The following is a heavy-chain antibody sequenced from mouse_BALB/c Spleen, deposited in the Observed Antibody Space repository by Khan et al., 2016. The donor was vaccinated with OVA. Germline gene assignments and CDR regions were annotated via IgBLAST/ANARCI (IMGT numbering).Heavy chain of an antibody. CDR2: IHYSGST. CDR1: GYSITSGYS. V-gene: IGHV3-1*02. Sequence: EVQLQESGPDLVKPSQSLSLTCTVTGYSITSGYSWHWIRQFPGNRLEWMAYIHYSGSTNYNPSLKSRISITRDTSKNQFFMQLNSVTPEATATDYCARFNYCGSSFSYWGQGNLVTVSA. CDR3: ARFNYCGSSFSY. J-gene: IGHJ3*01. D-gene: IGHD1-1*01.